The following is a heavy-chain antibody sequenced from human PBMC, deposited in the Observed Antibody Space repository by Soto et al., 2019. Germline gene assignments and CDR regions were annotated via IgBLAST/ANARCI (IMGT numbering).Heavy chain of an antibody. CDR1: GFTFSSYS. J-gene: IGHJ4*02. V-gene: IGHV3-21*03. Sequence: PGGSLRLSCAASGFTFSSYSMNWVRQAPGKGLEWVSSISSSSSYIYYADSVKGRFTISRDNAKNSLYLQMNSLRAEDTAVYYCASNYCSGGSCYADFDYWGQGTLVTVSS. CDR2: ISSSSSYI. D-gene: IGHD2-15*01. CDR3: ASNYCSGGSCYADFDY.